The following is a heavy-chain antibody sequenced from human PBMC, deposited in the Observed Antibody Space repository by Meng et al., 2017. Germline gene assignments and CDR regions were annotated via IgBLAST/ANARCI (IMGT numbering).Heavy chain of an antibody. Sequence: QAARAGLVKTAGTRALTCALSGGSISSSIGWSWVRQPPGKGLEWIGEIYHSGSTNYNPSLKSRVTISVDKSKNQFSLKLSSVTAADTAVYYCARFYDSSGDDYWGQGTLVTVSS. CDR1: GGSISSSIG. D-gene: IGHD3-22*01. CDR2: IYHSGST. J-gene: IGHJ4*02. V-gene: IGHV4-4*02. CDR3: ARFYDSSGDDY.